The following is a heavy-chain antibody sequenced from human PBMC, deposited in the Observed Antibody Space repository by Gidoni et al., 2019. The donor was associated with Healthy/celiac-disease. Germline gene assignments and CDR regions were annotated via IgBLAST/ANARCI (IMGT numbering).Heavy chain of an antibody. CDR2: ISWDGGST. J-gene: IGHJ4*02. CDR3: AKVKGVQRSSFSFDY. Sequence: EVQMVESGGVVVQPGGSLRVSCAASGLNFDDYTMHWVRQAPGKGLEWVSLISWDGGSTYYADSVKGRFTISRDNSKNSLYLQMNSLRTEDTALYYCAKVKGVQRSSFSFDYWGQGTLVTVSS. CDR1: GLNFDDYT. V-gene: IGHV3-43*01. D-gene: IGHD6-6*01.